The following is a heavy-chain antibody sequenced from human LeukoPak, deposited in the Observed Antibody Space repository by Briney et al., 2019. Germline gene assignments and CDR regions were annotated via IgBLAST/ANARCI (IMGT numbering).Heavy chain of an antibody. Sequence: ASVKVSCKASGYTFTCYGISWVRQAPGQGLEWMGWISAYNGNTNYAQKLQGRVTMTTDTSTSTAYMELRSLRSDDTAVYYCARDPPFLGPQLLWFGAPDAFDIWGQGTMVTVSS. CDR2: ISAYNGNT. J-gene: IGHJ3*02. CDR3: ARDPPFLGPQLLWFGAPDAFDI. D-gene: IGHD3-10*01. CDR1: GYTFTCYG. V-gene: IGHV1-18*01.